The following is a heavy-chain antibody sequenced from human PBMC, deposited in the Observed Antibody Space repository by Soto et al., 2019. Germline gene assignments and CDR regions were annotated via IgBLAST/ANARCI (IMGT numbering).Heavy chain of an antibody. Sequence: GSISSYYWSWIRQPPGKGLEWIGYIYYSGSTNYNPSLKSRVTISVDTSKNQFSLKLSSVTAADTAVYYCARDYRLSIDYYMDVWGKGTTVTVSS. CDR1: GSISSYY. D-gene: IGHD3-16*02. CDR2: IYYSGST. CDR3: ARDYRLSIDYYMDV. V-gene: IGHV4-59*01. J-gene: IGHJ6*03.